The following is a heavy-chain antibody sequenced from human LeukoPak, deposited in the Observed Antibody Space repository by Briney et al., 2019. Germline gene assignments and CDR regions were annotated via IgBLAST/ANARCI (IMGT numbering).Heavy chain of an antibody. CDR1: GFTFSSYA. CDR2: MSYDGSNK. V-gene: IGHV3-30-3*01. D-gene: IGHD1-26*01. Sequence: PGGSLRLSCAASGFTFSSYAMHWVRQAPGKGLEWVAVMSYDGSNKYYADSVKGRFTISRDNSKNTLYLQMNSLRAEDTAVYYCARDSVGATGGAFDIWGQGTMVTVSS. J-gene: IGHJ3*02. CDR3: ARDSVGATGGAFDI.